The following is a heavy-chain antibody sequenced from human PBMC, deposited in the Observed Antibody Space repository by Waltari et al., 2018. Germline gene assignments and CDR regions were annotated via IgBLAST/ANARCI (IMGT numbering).Heavy chain of an antibody. CDR2: ISHSEGT. D-gene: IGHD2-15*01. Sequence: QVRLPQWGVGLLKPSETLSLTCAVYGGSFSGYHWGWFRQPPGKGLEWMGEISHSEGTTYNPSLMSRVTISVDTSKNQFSLKLSSVTAADTAVYYCARDSGYCSGGSCYHGYFDYWGQGTPVTVSS. CDR1: GGSFSGYH. V-gene: IGHV4-34*01. J-gene: IGHJ4*02. CDR3: ARDSGYCSGGSCYHGYFDY.